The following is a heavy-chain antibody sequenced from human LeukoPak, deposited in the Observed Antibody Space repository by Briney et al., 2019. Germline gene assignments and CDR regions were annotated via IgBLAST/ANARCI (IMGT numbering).Heavy chain of an antibody. CDR3: AKSIGPYYYGSGSFPDY. Sequence: GGSLRLSCAASGFTFSSYAMHWVRQAPGKGLEWVAVISYDGSNKYYADSVKGRFTISRDNSKNTLYLQMNSLRAEDTAVYYCAKSIGPYYYGSGSFPDYWGQGTLVTVSS. V-gene: IGHV3-30-3*02. CDR2: ISYDGSNK. CDR1: GFTFSSYA. D-gene: IGHD3-10*01. J-gene: IGHJ4*02.